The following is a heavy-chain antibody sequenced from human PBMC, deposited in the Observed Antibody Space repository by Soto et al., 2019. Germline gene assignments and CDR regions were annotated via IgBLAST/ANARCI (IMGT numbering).Heavy chain of an antibody. CDR2: IWYDGSNK. CDR3: ARWGCSGSNCNLNQRSFDL. J-gene: IGHJ4*02. D-gene: IGHD2-15*01. V-gene: IGHV3-33*03. CDR1: GFIFNEYG. Sequence: QVQLVESGGGVVQPGRSLRLSCAASGFIFNEYGMHWVRQAPGQGLEWVAVIWYDGSNKYYADSVKGRFTFSRDNSKNTMSLQINSLRVEDTAVYYCARWGCSGSNCNLNQRSFDLWGQGTLVTVSS.